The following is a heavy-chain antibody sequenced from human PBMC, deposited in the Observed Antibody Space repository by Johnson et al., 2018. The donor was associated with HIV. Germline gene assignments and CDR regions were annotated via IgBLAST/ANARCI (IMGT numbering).Heavy chain of an antibody. Sequence: QVQLVESGGGLVKPGGSLRLSCAASGFIFSDYYMRWIRQAPGKGLEWVSYISSSGSTIYYADSVKGRFTISRDNAKNSLYLQMNSLRAEDTAVYYCARVSAYSYGWVSPAFDIWGQGTMVTVSS. CDR1: GFIFSDYY. J-gene: IGHJ3*02. D-gene: IGHD5-18*01. V-gene: IGHV3-11*04. CDR3: ARVSAYSYGWVSPAFDI. CDR2: ISSSGSTI.